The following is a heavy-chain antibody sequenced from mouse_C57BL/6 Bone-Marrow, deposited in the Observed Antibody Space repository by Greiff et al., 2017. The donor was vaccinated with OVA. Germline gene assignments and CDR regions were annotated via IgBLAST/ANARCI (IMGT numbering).Heavy chain of an antibody. D-gene: IGHD1-1*01. J-gene: IGHJ1*03. CDR2: IYPGNSDT. Sequence: VQLQQSGTVLARPGASVKMSCKTSGYTFTSYWMHWVKQRPGQGLEWIGAIYPGNSDTSYNQKFKGKAKLTAVTSASTAYMELSSLTNEDSAVYYCTRGDYYGSSLYWYFDVWGTGTTVTVSS. CDR3: TRGDYYGSSLYWYFDV. CDR1: GYTFTSYW. V-gene: IGHV1-5*01.